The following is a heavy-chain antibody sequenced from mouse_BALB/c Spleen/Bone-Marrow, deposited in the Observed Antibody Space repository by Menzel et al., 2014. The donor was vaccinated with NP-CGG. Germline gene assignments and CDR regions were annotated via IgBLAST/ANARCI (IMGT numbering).Heavy chain of an antibody. CDR3: ARGYYDYPAWFAY. V-gene: IGHV4-1*02. D-gene: IGHD2-4*01. CDR2: INPDSSTI. Sequence: EVKLLESGGGLVQPGGSLELSCAASGFDFSRYWMSWVRQAPGKGLEWIGEINPDSSTINYTPSLKDKFIISRDNAKNTLYLQMRKVRSEDTALYYCARGYYDYPAWFAYWGQGTLVTVSS. CDR1: GFDFSRYW. J-gene: IGHJ3*01.